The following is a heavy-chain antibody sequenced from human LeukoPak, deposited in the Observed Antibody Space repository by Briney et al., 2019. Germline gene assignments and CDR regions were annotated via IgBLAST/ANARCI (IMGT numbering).Heavy chain of an antibody. J-gene: IGHJ4*02. CDR2: INHSGST. V-gene: IGHV4-34*01. D-gene: IGHD5-24*01. CDR1: GGSFSGYY. Sequence: SEALSLTCAVYGGSFSGYYWSWIRQPPGKGLEWIGEINHSGSTNYNPSLKSRVTISVDTSKNQFSLKLSSVTAADTAVYYCARHKGGRWLQNYFDYWGQGTLVTVSS. CDR3: ARHKGGRWLQNYFDY.